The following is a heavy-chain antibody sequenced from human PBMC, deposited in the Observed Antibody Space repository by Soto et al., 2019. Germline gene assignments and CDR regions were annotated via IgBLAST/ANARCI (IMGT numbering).Heavy chain of an antibody. CDR3: ARSNYYGSGGYYYGMDV. Sequence: QVQLVQSGAEVKQPGSSVKVSCKASGGTFSSYAISWVRQAPGQGLEWMGGIIPIFGTANYAQKFQGRVTITADESTSTAYMELSSLRSEDTAVYYCARSNYYGSGGYYYGMDVWGQGTTVTVSS. CDR2: IIPIFGTA. D-gene: IGHD3-10*01. V-gene: IGHV1-69*01. J-gene: IGHJ6*02. CDR1: GGTFSSYA.